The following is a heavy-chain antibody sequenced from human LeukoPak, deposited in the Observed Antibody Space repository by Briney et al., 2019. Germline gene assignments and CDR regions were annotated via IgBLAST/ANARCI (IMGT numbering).Heavy chain of an antibody. CDR2: MNPNSGNT. CDR1: GYTFTSYD. V-gene: IGHV1-8*01. D-gene: IGHD3-3*01. CDR3: ARVPITIFGVVTSSWFDP. Sequence: GASVKVSCKASGYTFTSYDINWVRQATGQGLEWMGWMNPNSGNTGYAQKFQGRGTMTRNTSISTAYMELSSLRSEDTAVYYCARVPITIFGVVTSSWFDPWGQGTLVTVSS. J-gene: IGHJ5*02.